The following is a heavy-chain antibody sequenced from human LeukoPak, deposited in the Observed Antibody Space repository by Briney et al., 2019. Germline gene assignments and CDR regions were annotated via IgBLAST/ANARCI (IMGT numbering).Heavy chain of an antibody. CDR1: GGSFSGYY. Sequence: SETLSLTCAVYGGSFSGYYWSWIRQPPEKGLEWIGNIYHSGSTFYNPSLKSRVTISVDTSKNQFSLKLSSVTAADTAVYYCARGYSSSWYFNWFDPWGQGTLVTVSS. CDR3: ARGYSSSWYFNWFDP. V-gene: IGHV4-34*01. J-gene: IGHJ5*02. D-gene: IGHD6-13*01. CDR2: IYHSGST.